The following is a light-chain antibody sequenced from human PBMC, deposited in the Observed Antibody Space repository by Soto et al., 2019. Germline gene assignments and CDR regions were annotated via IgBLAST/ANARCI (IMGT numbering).Light chain of an antibody. CDR3: QQSYGTPIT. CDR2: SAS. CDR1: QSVSGNY. J-gene: IGKJ5*01. V-gene: IGKV3-20*01. Sequence: EIVLTQFPGTLSLSPGDRATLSCRASQSVSGNYLAWYHQKPGQPPRLLIHSASSRASGIPDRFTGSGSGTNFTLTITSLQPEDFATYYCQQSYGTPITFGQGTRLEIK.